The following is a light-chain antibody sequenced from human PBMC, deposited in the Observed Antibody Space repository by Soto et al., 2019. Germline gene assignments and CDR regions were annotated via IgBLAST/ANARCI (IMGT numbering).Light chain of an antibody. CDR2: GAS. J-gene: IGKJ1*01. Sequence: EIVMPQSPATLSMSPGERATLSCRASHSVSSSLAWYQQKPGQAPRLLIYGASTRATGIPDRFSGSGSETEFTLTISSLQAEDFAIYYCQQYNNWWTFGQGTKVEIK. CDR1: HSVSSS. CDR3: QQYNNWWT. V-gene: IGKV3-15*01.